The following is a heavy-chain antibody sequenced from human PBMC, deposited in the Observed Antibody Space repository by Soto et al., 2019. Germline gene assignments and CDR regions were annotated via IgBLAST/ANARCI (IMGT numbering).Heavy chain of an antibody. J-gene: IGHJ4*02. D-gene: IGHD3-22*01. V-gene: IGHV1-69*12. CDR2: IIPIFGTA. CDR3: TSHYDSIGYCYSGLDY. CDR1: GGTFSSYA. Sequence: QVQLVQSGAEVKKPGCSGKVSCKASGGTFSSYAISWVRQAPGQGLEWMGGIIPIFGTADYAQKFQGRVTITADDSTRTGKMELSSLRSEDTAVYNCTSHYDSIGYCYSGLDYWGQGTLVTVS.